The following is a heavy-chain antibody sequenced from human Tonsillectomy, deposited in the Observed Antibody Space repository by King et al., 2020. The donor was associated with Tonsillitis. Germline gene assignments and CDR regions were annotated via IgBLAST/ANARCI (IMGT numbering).Heavy chain of an antibody. Sequence: QLVQSGAEVKKPGESLRISCKGSGYRFTRYWVSWVRQMPGKGLEWMGRIDPRDSYTNSSPSFRGHVTISADKSINTAYLQWSSLKASDTAMYYCARQSYYDSSSYYHYYFDYWGQGTLVTVSS. CDR1: GYRFTRYW. J-gene: IGHJ4*02. CDR2: IDPRDSYT. CDR3: ARQSYYDSSSYYHYYFDY. D-gene: IGHD3-22*01. V-gene: IGHV5-10-1*01.